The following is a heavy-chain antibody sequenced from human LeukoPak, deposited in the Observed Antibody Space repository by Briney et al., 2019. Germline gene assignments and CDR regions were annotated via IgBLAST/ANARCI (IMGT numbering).Heavy chain of an antibody. V-gene: IGHV1-2*02. Sequence: ASVKVSCTASGYTFTGYYMHWVRQAPGQGLEWMGWINPNSGGTNYAQKFQGRVTMTRDTSISTAYMELSSLRSEDTAVYYCARDMTLNWFDPWGQGTLVTVSS. D-gene: IGHD3-16*01. CDR2: INPNSGGT. CDR1: GYTFTGYY. J-gene: IGHJ5*02. CDR3: ARDMTLNWFDP.